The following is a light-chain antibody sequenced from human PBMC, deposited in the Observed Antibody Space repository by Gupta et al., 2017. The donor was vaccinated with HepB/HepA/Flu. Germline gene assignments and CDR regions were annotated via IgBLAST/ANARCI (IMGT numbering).Light chain of an antibody. CDR1: QGISSA. CDR3: QQFNDYPFT. CDR2: DAS. Sequence: AIQLTQSPSSLSASVGDRVTITCRASQGISSALAWYQHKAGKAPKLLIYDASSLESGVPSRFSGSGSGTDFTLTVSSLQPEDFATYYCQQFNDYPFTFGPGTKVDIK. J-gene: IGKJ3*01. V-gene: IGKV1D-13*01.